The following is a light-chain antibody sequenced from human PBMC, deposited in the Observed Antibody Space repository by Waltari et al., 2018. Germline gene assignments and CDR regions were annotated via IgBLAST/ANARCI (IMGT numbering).Light chain of an antibody. J-gene: IGLJ2*01. V-gene: IGLV5-45*02. Sequence: QAVLTQPSSLSASPGASASLTCTFRRAINVDTYGISWYQHKAGSPPQYLLRYKSDSDKQQGSGVPSRFSGSKDASANAGILLISGLQSEDEADYYCMIWHSSAVVFGGGTKLTVL. CDR1: RAINVDTYG. CDR3: MIWHSSAVV. CDR2: YKSDSDK.